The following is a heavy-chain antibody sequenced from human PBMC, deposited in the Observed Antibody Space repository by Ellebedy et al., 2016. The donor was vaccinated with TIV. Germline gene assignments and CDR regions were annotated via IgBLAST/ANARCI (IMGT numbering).Heavy chain of an antibody. CDR1: GSTFTSHW. D-gene: IGHD5-18*01. Sequence: GESLKISCEGSGSTFTSHWIGWVRQLPGKGLEWMGIIYPGDSDTRYSPSFQGQVNISADKSIRTAYLQWSSLKASDTAMYYCARHYPDTNSRLDAFDVWGQGTMVTVSS. J-gene: IGHJ3*01. V-gene: IGHV5-51*01. CDR2: IYPGDSDT. CDR3: ARHYPDTNSRLDAFDV.